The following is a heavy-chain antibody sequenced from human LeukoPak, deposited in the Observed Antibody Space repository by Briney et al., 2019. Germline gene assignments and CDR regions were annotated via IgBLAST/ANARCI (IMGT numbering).Heavy chain of an antibody. D-gene: IGHD3-16*01. CDR1: GFPFSTYW. CDR3: AREGASKISHAFDV. J-gene: IGHJ3*01. Sequence: PGGSLRLSCVVSGFPFSTYWMTWVRQAPGKGLEWVANIIQDGNEKFYVGSVKGRFTISRDNAKNSLYLQMNSLRAEDTAVYYRAREGASKISHAFDVWGQGTMVTVSS. V-gene: IGHV3-7*01. CDR2: IIQDGNEK.